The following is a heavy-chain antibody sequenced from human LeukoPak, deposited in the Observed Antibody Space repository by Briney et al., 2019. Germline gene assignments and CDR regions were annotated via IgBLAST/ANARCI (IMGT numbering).Heavy chain of an antibody. CDR3: ARSKDILTGYCFDY. D-gene: IGHD3-9*01. CDR1: GGSISSYY. Sequence: SETLSLTCTVSGGSISSYYWSWILQPPGKGLEWIGYIYYSGSTNYNPSLKSRVTISVDTSKNQFSLKLSSVTAADTAVYYCARSKDILTGYCFDYWGQGTLVTVSS. V-gene: IGHV4-59*01. J-gene: IGHJ4*02. CDR2: IYYSGST.